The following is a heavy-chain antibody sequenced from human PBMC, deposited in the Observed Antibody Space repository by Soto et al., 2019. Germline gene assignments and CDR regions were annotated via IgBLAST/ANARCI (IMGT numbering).Heavy chain of an antibody. V-gene: IGHV3-30*18. CDR2: ISYDGSNK. CDR3: ANLVRRLQIKDDAFDI. D-gene: IGHD4-4*01. Sequence: GGSLRLSCAASGFTFSSYGMHWVRQAPGKGLEWVAVISYDGSNKYYADSVKGRFTISRDNSKNTLYLQMNSLRAEDTAVYYCANLVRRLQIKDDAFDIWGQGTMVTVSS. J-gene: IGHJ3*02. CDR1: GFTFSSYG.